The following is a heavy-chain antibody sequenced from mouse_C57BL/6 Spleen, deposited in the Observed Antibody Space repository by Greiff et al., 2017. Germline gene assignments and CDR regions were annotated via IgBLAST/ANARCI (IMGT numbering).Heavy chain of an antibody. V-gene: IGHV14-3*01. CDR2: IDPANGNT. CDR1: GFNIKNTY. CDR3: ARVYGNYVYARDY. D-gene: IGHD2-10*02. Sequence: VQLQQSVAELVRPGASVKLSCTASGFNIKNTYMPWVKQRPDQGLEWIGRIDPANGNTKYAPKFQGKATITADTSSNTASLQLSSLTSEDTAIYYCARVYGNYVYARDYWGQGTSVTVSS. J-gene: IGHJ4*01.